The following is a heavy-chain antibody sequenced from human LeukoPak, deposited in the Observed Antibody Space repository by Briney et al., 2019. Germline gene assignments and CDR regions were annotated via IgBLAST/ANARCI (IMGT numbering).Heavy chain of an antibody. Sequence: GGSLRLSCAASGFTFSTFPMHWVRQAPGKGLEWVALIQDDGATTNYADSVRGRFTISRDNSKSTVYLQMNSLKPDDTAVYYCATQSTTLVVVISPFDYWGQGTLVTVSS. J-gene: IGHJ4*02. V-gene: IGHV3-30*02. D-gene: IGHD2/OR15-2a*01. CDR2: IQDDGATT. CDR3: ATQSTTLVVVISPFDY. CDR1: GFTFSTFP.